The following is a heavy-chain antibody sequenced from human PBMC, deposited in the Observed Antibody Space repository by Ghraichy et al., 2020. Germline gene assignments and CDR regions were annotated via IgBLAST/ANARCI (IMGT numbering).Heavy chain of an antibody. CDR1: GDSVSSNSAA. V-gene: IGHV6-1*01. D-gene: IGHD6-6*01. Sequence: SQTLSLTCAISGDSVSSNSAAWNWIRQSPSRGLEWLGRTYYRSEWYNDYAVSVKSRITINPDTSKNQFSLQLNSVTPEDTAVYYCASRSSIAARGYYYYGMDVWGQGTTVTVSS. CDR3: ASRSSIAARGYYYYGMDV. J-gene: IGHJ6*02. CDR2: TYYRSEWYN.